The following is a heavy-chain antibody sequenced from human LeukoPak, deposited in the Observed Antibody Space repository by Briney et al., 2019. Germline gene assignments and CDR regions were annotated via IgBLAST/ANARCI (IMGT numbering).Heavy chain of an antibody. D-gene: IGHD2-15*01. CDR2: ISYLGTNK. V-gene: IGHV3-30*01. J-gene: IGHJ4*02. Sequence: GGSLRLSCAASGFTFSNYAMHWVRQAPGKGLEWVTVISYLGTNKFYADSVKGRFTISRDNSNNTLYLQMNSLRPEDTAIYYCARSKGWSVNVPRIDYWGQGTLVTVSS. CDR1: GFTFSNYA. CDR3: ARSKGWSVNVPRIDY.